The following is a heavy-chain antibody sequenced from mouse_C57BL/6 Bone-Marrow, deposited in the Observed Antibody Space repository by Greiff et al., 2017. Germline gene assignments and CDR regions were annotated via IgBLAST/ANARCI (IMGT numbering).Heavy chain of an antibody. J-gene: IGHJ1*03. CDR2: ISSKSNNYAT. CDR3: VRQDYCSSSYEDIDV. Sequence: EVQLVESGGGLVQPKGSLKLSCAASGFSFNTYAMNWVRQAPGKSLEWVARISSKSNNYATYYAVSVKDRFTIYRDYSKTMLYLQMSILTAEDTALYYCVRQDYCSSSYEDIDVWGTGTSVTVSS. D-gene: IGHD1-1*01. V-gene: IGHV10-1*01. CDR1: GFSFNTYA.